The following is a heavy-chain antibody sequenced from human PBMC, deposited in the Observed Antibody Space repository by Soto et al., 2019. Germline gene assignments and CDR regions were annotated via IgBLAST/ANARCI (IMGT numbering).Heavy chain of an antibody. Sequence: PGGSLRLSCEASGFTFSTYGMHWVRQAPGKGLEWVAIIWNDGSNEYYADSVKGRFTISRDNSKNTLYLQLRNLRAEDSAVYFCARDKTDSGGYSDSWGQGTLVTVSS. CDR2: IWNDGSNE. V-gene: IGHV3-33*01. CDR1: GFTFSTYG. D-gene: IGHD3-22*01. J-gene: IGHJ4*02. CDR3: ARDKTDSGGYSDS.